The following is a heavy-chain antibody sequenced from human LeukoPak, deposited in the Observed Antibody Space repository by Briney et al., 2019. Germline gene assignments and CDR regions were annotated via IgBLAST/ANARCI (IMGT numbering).Heavy chain of an antibody. J-gene: IGHJ4*02. V-gene: IGHV4-30-4*07. D-gene: IGHD5-18*01. CDR3: ARGSKLWTPGYFDY. CDR2: IYYSGST. Sequence: SQTLSLTCAVSGGSISSGGYSWSWIRQPPGKGLEWIGYIYYSGSTYYNPSLKSRVTISVDTSKNQFSLKLSSVTAADTAVYYCARGSKLWTPGYFDYWGQGTLVTVSS. CDR1: GGSISSGGYS.